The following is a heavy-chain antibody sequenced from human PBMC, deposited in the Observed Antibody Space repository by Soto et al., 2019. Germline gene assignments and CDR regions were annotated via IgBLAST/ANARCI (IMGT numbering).Heavy chain of an antibody. Sequence: SVKVSCKASGGTFSSYAISWVRQAPGQGLEWMGGIIPIFGTANYAQKFQGRVTITADESTSTAYMELSSLRSEGTAVYYCARVKRSSWYWFDPWGQGTLVTVSS. J-gene: IGHJ5*02. CDR1: GGTFSSYA. CDR2: IIPIFGTA. D-gene: IGHD6-13*01. CDR3: ARVKRSSWYWFDP. V-gene: IGHV1-69*13.